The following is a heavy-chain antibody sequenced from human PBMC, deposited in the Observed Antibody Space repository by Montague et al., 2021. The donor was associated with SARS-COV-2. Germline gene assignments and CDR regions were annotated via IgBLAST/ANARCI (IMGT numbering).Heavy chain of an antibody. CDR2: IWYDGSNK. J-gene: IGHJ4*02. CDR3: ARDSVAMVYGTRYSFDY. Sequence: SLRLSCAASGFTFSSYGMHWVRQAPGKGLEWVAVIWYDGSNKYYADSVKGRFTISRDNSKNTLYLQMNSLRAEDTAVYYCARDSVAMVYGTRYSFDYWGQGTLVTVSS. V-gene: IGHV3-33*08. CDR1: GFTFSSYG. D-gene: IGHD5-18*01.